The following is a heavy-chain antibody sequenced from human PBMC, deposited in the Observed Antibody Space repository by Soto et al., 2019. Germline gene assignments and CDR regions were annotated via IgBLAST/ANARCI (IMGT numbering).Heavy chain of an antibody. CDR1: GGSISSGDYY. Sequence: SDTLSLTCTVSGGSISSGDYYWSWIRQPPGKGLEWIGYIYYSGSTYYNPSLKSRVTISVDTSKNQFSLKLSSVTAADTAVYYCARDETRDYDYVWGGFDLWGQGTLVTVS. D-gene: IGHD3-16*01. J-gene: IGHJ5*02. CDR2: IYYSGST. CDR3: ARDETRDYDYVWGGFDL. V-gene: IGHV4-30-4*02.